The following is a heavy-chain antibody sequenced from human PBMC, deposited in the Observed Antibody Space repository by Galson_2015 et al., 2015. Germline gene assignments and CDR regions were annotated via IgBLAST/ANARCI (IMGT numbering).Heavy chain of an antibody. J-gene: IGHJ4*02. CDR3: ARPYCNNGVCYGFDY. V-gene: IGHV1-8*01. CDR1: GYTFTNND. CDR2: MNPNSGKT. D-gene: IGHD2-8*01. Sequence: SVKVSCKASGYTFTNNDINWVRQATGQGPEWMGWMNPNSGKTGYAQKFQGRVTMTRNTATSTAYLELSSLRSEDTAVYYCARPYCNNGVCYGFDYWGQGTLVTVSS.